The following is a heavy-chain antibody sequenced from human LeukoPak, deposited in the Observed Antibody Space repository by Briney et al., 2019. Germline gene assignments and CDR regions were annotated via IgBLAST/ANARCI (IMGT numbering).Heavy chain of an antibody. J-gene: IGHJ4*02. CDR2: ISPDGTYT. CDR1: GFTLSSHW. D-gene: IGHD2-21*01. Sequence: PGGSLRLSCAASGFTLSSHWMEWVRQAPGKGLECASRISPDGTYTHHADSVKGRFTISRGNAQNTLYLQMNILRAEDTALYYCVRDSSLIVWGQGTLVTVSS. V-gene: IGHV3-74*01. CDR3: VRDSSLIV.